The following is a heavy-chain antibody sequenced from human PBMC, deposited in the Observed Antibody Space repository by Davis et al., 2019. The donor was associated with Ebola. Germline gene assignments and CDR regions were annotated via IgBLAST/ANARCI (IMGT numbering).Heavy chain of an antibody. CDR1: GGSISSYY. J-gene: IGHJ6*03. CDR3: ARECRIAPRKYYYYYYMDV. V-gene: IGHV4-59*01. D-gene: IGHD6-6*01. Sequence: PSETLSLTCTVSGGSISSYYWSWIRQPPGKGLEWIGYIYYSGSTNYNPSLKSRVTISVDTSKNQFSLKLSSVTAADTAVYYCARECRIAPRKYYYYYYMDVWGKGTTVTVSS. CDR2: IYYSGST.